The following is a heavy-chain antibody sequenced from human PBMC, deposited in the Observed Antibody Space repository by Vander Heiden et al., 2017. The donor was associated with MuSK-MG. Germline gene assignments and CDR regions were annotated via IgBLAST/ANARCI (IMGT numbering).Heavy chain of an antibody. CDR1: GFTLTRYS. D-gene: IGHD3-3*01. J-gene: IGHJ4*02. CDR3: ARDRGERSGYYYFDY. Sequence: EVQLVESGGGLVQPGGSLRLSCAASGFTLTRYSMNWVRQAPGKGLEWVSYISSTSTIYYADAVKGRFTISRDNGKNSLYLQMNSLRDEDTAVYYCARDRGERSGYYYFDYWGQGNLVTVSS. V-gene: IGHV3-48*02. CDR2: ISSTSTI.